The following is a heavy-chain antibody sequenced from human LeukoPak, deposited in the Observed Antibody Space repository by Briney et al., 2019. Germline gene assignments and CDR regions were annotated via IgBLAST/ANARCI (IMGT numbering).Heavy chain of an antibody. CDR1: GGTFSSYA. Sequence: SVKVSCKASGGTFSSYAIIWVRQAPGQGLEWMGGIIPMFGTGNYAQKFQGRLTITADESTSTTYMELSSLRSEDTAVYYCARDRPGNSLEYWGQGTLVTVSS. CDR3: ARDRPGNSLEY. D-gene: IGHD4-23*01. J-gene: IGHJ4*02. CDR2: IIPMFGTG. V-gene: IGHV1-69*13.